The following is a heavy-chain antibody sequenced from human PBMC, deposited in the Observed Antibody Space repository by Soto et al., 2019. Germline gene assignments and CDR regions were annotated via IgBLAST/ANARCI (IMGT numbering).Heavy chain of an antibody. J-gene: IGHJ4*02. CDR3: AKGGLTYCSGGSCYQVDY. CDR1: GFTFSSYA. D-gene: IGHD2-15*01. CDR2: ISGSGGST. Sequence: GGSLRLSCAASGFTFSSYAMSWVRQAPGKGLEWVSAISGSGGSTYYADSVKGRFTISRDNSKNTLYLQMNSLRAEDTAVYYCAKGGLTYCSGGSCYQVDYWGQGTLVTVSS. V-gene: IGHV3-23*01.